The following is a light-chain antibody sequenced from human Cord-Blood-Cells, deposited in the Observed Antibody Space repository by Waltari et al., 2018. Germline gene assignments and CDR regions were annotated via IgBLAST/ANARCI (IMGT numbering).Light chain of an antibody. CDR3: SSYTSSSTYF. J-gene: IGLJ1*01. CDR1: SSDVGGYNY. Sequence: QSALTQPASVSGSPGQSITISCTGTSSDVGGYNYVSWYQQHPGKAPKLMIYDVINRPSGVSTRFSGSKSGNTASLTISGLQAEDEADYYCSSYTSSSTYFFGTGTKVTVL. V-gene: IGLV2-14*01. CDR2: DVI.